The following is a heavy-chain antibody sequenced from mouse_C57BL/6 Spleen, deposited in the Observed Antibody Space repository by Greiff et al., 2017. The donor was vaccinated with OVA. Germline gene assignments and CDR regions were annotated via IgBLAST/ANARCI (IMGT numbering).Heavy chain of an antibody. CDR1: GYTFTSYW. V-gene: IGHV1-55*01. CDR2: IYPGSGST. D-gene: IGHD2-3*01. Sequence: VQLQQSGAELVKPGASVKMSCKASGYTFTSYWITWVKQRPGQGLEWIGDIYPGSGSTNYNEKCKSKATLTVDTSSSTAYMQLSSLTSEDSAVYYCARGLYDGYSPGFAYWGQGTLVTVSA. J-gene: IGHJ3*01. CDR3: ARGLYDGYSPGFAY.